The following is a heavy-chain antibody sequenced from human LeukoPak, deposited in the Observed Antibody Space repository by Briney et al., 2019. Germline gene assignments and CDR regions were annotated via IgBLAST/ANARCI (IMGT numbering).Heavy chain of an antibody. D-gene: IGHD4-11*01. Sequence: GGSLRLSCAASGFTFSSYAMNWVRQAPGKGLEWVSSISGSGGSTYYADSVKSRFTISRDNSKNTLHLQMTRLRVEDTAVYYCAKYYYSNYYYGMDVWGQGTTVTVSS. V-gene: IGHV3-23*01. CDR3: AKYYYSNYYYGMDV. CDR2: ISGSGGST. J-gene: IGHJ6*02. CDR1: GFTFSSYA.